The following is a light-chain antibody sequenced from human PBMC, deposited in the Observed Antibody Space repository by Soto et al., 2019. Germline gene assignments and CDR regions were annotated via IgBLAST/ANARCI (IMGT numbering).Light chain of an antibody. CDR2: GVS. Sequence: EIVLTQSPGTLSLSPGERATLSCRASQSVSSSYLAWYQQKPGQAPRLLIYGVSTRATGIPARFSGSGSGPDFTLTISRLEPEDFAVYYCQQYGSSPETFGQGTKVEIK. CDR3: QQYGSSPET. V-gene: IGKV3-20*01. J-gene: IGKJ1*01. CDR1: QSVSSSY.